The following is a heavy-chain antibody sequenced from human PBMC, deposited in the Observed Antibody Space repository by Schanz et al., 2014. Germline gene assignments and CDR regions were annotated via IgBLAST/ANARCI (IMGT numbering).Heavy chain of an antibody. J-gene: IGHJ6*02. Sequence: QVQLVESGGGVVQPGGSLRLSCAASGFTFSSYGMHWVRQAPGKGLEWVTFIRFDGSDKYYADSVKGRFTISRDNAKNTLYLQMNSLRAEDTAVYYCARPLGPNYYYYGLDVWGQGTTVTVSS. CDR3: ARPLGPNYYYYGLDV. CDR2: IRFDGSDK. V-gene: IGHV3-30*02. CDR1: GFTFSSYG.